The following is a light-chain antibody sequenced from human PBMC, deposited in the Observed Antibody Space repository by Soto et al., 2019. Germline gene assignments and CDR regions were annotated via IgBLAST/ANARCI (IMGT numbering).Light chain of an antibody. Sequence: QSALTQPASVSGSPGQSITISCTGTSSDVGGYNYVSWYQQYPGKAPKLMINDVSNRPSGVSNRFSGSKSGNTASLTISGLQAEDEADYFFSSYTSSYIVVFGGGTKLTVL. J-gene: IGLJ2*01. CDR3: SSYTSSYIVV. CDR2: DVS. CDR1: SSDVGGYNY. V-gene: IGLV2-14*03.